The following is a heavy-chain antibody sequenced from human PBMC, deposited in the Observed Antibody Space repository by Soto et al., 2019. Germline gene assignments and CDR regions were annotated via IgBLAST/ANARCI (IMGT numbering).Heavy chain of an antibody. CDR2: IYYSGST. V-gene: IGHV4-59*01. CDR1: GGSISSYY. Sequence: SETRLTCTVSGGSISSYYWSWIRQPPGKGLEWIGYIYYSGSTNYNPSLKSRVTISVDTSKNQFSLKLSSVTAADTAVYYCARSDGRYWGQGTLVTVSS. CDR3: ARSDGRY. J-gene: IGHJ4*02.